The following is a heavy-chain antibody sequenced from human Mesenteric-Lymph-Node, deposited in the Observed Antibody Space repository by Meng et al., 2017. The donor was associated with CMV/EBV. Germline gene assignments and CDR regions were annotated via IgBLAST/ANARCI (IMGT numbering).Heavy chain of an antibody. D-gene: IGHD3-22*01. CDR2: INPNSGGT. J-gene: IGHJ4*02. CDR3: ARGVFYDSSGYQGDY. V-gene: IGHV1-2*02. CDR1: GYTFTGYY. Sequence: ASVKVSCKASGYTFTGYYMHWVRQAPGQGLEWMGWINPNSGGTNYAQKFQGRVTMTRDTSISTAYMELSRLRSDDTAVYYCARGVFYDSSGYQGDYWGQGTLVTVSS.